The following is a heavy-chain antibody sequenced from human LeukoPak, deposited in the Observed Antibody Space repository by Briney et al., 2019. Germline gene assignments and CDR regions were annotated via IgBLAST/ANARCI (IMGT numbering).Heavy chain of an antibody. Sequence: PSETLSLTCTVSGGSISSSGYYWGWVRQPPGKGLEWIGIIYFSGTTYYNPSLKGRVTISVDTSKNQFSLKLNSVTAADTAVYYCARLVDYYDSRGYFDYWGQGALVTVSS. CDR1: GGSISSSGYY. J-gene: IGHJ4*02. CDR2: IYFSGTT. D-gene: IGHD3-22*01. CDR3: ARLVDYYDSRGYFDY. V-gene: IGHV4-39*01.